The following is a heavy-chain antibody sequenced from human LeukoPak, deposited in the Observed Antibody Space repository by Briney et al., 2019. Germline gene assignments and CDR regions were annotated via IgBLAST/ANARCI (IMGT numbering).Heavy chain of an antibody. D-gene: IGHD3-10*01. CDR2: IKSKAEGGTA. CDR1: GFTFTNAW. Sequence: AGGSLRLSCAASGFTFTNAWMTWVRQAPGKGLEWVGLIKSKAEGGTADFGAPVKGRFAISRDDSKNTLYLQMNSLKIEDTAVYYCATDLGYMYGLRDWRRGTLVTVSS. V-gene: IGHV3-15*01. CDR3: ATDLGYMYGLRD. J-gene: IGHJ4*02.